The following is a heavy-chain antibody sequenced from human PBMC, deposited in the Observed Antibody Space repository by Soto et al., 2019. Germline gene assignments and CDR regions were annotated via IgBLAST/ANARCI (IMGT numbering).Heavy chain of an antibody. V-gene: IGHV1-69*02. J-gene: IGHJ4*02. CDR2: IIPILGIT. CDR3: ARVSPLQSPSDFDY. Sequence: SVKVSCKASGGTFSSYTISWVRQAPGQGLEWMGRIIPILGITNYAQKFQGRVTITEDKSTNTAYKKQSSLRSDDTAFYYCARVSPLQSPSDFDYWGQGTLVTVSS. D-gene: IGHD2-21*01. CDR1: GGTFSSYT.